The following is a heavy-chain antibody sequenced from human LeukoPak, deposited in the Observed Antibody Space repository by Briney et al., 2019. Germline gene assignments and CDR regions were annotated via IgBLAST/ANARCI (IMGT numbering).Heavy chain of an antibody. Sequence: SVKVSCKASGGTFSSYAISWVRQAPGQGLEWMGGIILIFGTANYAQKFQGRVTITADESTSTAYMELSSLRSEDTAVYYCARGKDIVVVPAAITRSRDAFDIWGQGTMVTVSS. V-gene: IGHV1-69*13. CDR1: GGTFSSYA. CDR2: IILIFGTA. J-gene: IGHJ3*02. CDR3: ARGKDIVVVPAAITRSRDAFDI. D-gene: IGHD2-2*01.